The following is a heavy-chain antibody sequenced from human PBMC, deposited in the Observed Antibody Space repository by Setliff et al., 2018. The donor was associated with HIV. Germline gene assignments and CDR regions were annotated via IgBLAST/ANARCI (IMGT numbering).Heavy chain of an antibody. CDR1: GGSISNNSYY. V-gene: IGHV4-39*07. J-gene: IGHJ4*02. D-gene: IGHD3-10*01. CDR3: ATGHYGSDSYYSIDH. CDR2: IYYTGST. Sequence: SETLSLTCTVSGGSISNNSYYWGWVRQPPGKGLEWIASIYYTGSTYYNPSLKSRVTMTTDTSTNTIYMQLSSLTSEDTALYYCATGHYGSDSYYSIDHWGQGTLVTVSS.